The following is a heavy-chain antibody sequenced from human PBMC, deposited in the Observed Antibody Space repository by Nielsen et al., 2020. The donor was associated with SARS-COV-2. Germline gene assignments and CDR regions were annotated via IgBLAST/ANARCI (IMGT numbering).Heavy chain of an antibody. Sequence: GGSLRLSCAASGFTFSSYWMSWVRQAPGKGLEWVANIKQDGSEKYYVDSVKGRFTISRDNAKNSLYLQMNSLRAEDTAVYYCARLDCSSTSCSPYYYYYGMDVWGQGTTVTVSS. CDR2: IKQDGSEK. J-gene: IGHJ6*02. V-gene: IGHV3-7*01. CDR1: GFTFSSYW. D-gene: IGHD2-2*01. CDR3: ARLDCSSTSCSPYYYYYGMDV.